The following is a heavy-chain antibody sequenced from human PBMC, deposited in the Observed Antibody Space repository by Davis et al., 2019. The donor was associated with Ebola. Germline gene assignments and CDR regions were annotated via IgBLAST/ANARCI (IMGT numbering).Heavy chain of an antibody. D-gene: IGHD6-19*01. V-gene: IGHV3-74*01. CDR2: INPDGSFT. Sequence: GESLKISCAASGFTFSSYWMHWVRQAPGKGLVWVSRINPDGSFTDYADSVKGRFSISRDSTSNTLYLQMNGLRAEDTAVYYCARGWQRSGMDVWGQGTTVTVSS. CDR3: ARGWQRSGMDV. CDR1: GFTFSSYW. J-gene: IGHJ6*02.